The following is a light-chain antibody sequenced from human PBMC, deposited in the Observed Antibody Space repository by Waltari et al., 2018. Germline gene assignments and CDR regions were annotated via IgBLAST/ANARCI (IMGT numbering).Light chain of an antibody. J-gene: IGLJ2*01. Sequence: QSALTQPASVSGSPGQSITISCTGTSSDVGNYKRVSWYQQHPGKAPNLMIYAVSKRPSGVSDRLSGSKSGDMASLTISGLQPEDEAEYFCSSYAGSSKGVFGGGTKVTVL. CDR2: AVS. CDR1: SSDVGNYKR. CDR3: SSYAGSSKGV. V-gene: IGLV2-23*02.